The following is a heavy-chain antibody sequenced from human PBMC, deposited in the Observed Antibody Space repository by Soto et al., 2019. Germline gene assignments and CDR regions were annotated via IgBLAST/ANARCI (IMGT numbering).Heavy chain of an antibody. D-gene: IGHD4-17*01. CDR2: IYYSGST. Sequence: SETLSLTCTVSGGSISSSIYYWGWIRQAPGKGLEWIGYIYYSGSTNYNPSLKSRVTISVDTSKNQFSLKLSSVTAADTAVYYCARDLDYGDYYYYMDVWGKGTTVTVSS. CDR3: ARDLDYGDYYYYMDV. V-gene: IGHV4-61*01. CDR1: GGSISSSIYY. J-gene: IGHJ6*03.